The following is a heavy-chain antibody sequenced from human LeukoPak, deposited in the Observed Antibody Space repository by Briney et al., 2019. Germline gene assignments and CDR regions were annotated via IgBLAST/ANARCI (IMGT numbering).Heavy chain of an antibody. J-gene: IGHJ6*02. D-gene: IGHD3-9*01. Sequence: SETLSLTCAVYDESFSDYYWNWIRQPPGKGLEWVGEISHSGSTDYNPSLNSRVTISVDTSKNQFSLKLSSVTAADTAVYYCARGLLPYFDWFSLPYYGLDVWGQGTAVTVSS. CDR1: DESFSDYY. V-gene: IGHV4-34*01. CDR2: ISHSGST. CDR3: ARGLLPYFDWFSLPYYGLDV.